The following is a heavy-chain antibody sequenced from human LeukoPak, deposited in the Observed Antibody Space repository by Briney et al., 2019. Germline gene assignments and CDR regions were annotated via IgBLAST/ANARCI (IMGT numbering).Heavy chain of an antibody. Sequence: GGSLRLSCAASGFTFSSYWMHWVRQAPGKGLVWVSRINSDGSSTSYADSVKGRFTISRDSAKNTLYLQMNSLRAEDTAVYYCARRLATGAKLYFWGPGTPVTLSS. V-gene: IGHV3-74*01. CDR3: ARRLATGAKLYF. CDR2: INSDGSST. J-gene: IGHJ4*02. D-gene: IGHD5-12*01. CDR1: GFTFSSYW.